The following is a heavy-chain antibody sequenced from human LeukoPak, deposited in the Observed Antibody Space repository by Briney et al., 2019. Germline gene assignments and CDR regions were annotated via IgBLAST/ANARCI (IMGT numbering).Heavy chain of an antibody. V-gene: IGHV1-18*01. Sequence: ASVKVSCKASGYTFTSYGINWVRQAPGQGLEWMGWITTYNGDTNYAQKLQGRVTMTSDTSTSTAYMELRSLTSDDTAVYYCARGRVGANYWGQGTLVTVSS. CDR3: ARGRVGANY. J-gene: IGHJ4*02. D-gene: IGHD1-26*01. CDR2: ITTYNGDT. CDR1: GYTFTSYG.